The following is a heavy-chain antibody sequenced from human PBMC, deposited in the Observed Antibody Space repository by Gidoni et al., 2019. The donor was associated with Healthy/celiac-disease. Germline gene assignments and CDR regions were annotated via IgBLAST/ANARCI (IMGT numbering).Heavy chain of an antibody. V-gene: IGHV1-2*02. CDR3: ARAGGSSWGWAADEAYFDL. CDR2: INPNSGGT. Sequence: QVQLVQSGAEVKKPGASVKVSCKASGYTFTGYYMHWVRQAPGQGLEWMGWINPNSGGTNYAQKFQGRVTMTRDTSISTAYMELSRLRSDDTAVYYCARAGGSSWGWAADEAYFDLWGRGTLVTVSS. CDR1: GYTFTGYY. J-gene: IGHJ2*01. D-gene: IGHD6-13*01.